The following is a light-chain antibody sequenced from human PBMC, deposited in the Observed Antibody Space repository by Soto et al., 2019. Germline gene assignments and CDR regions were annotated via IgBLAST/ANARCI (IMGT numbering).Light chain of an antibody. J-gene: IGKJ1*01. V-gene: IGKV3-20*01. CDR1: QIVRSTY. Sequence: VLTQSPVTLSLSPVERATLSCRASQIVRSTYLAWFQQKPGQAPRLLIYGASTRATGIPDRFSGSGSGTDFTLTISRLEPEDFAVYYCQQYGSSPATFGQGTKVDIK. CDR3: QQYGSSPAT. CDR2: GAS.